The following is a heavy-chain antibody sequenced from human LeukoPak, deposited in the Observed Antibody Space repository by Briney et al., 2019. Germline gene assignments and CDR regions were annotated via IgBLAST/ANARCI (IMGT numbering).Heavy chain of an antibody. CDR2: ISGSGGST. D-gene: IGHD5-18*01. CDR3: AKDRIQLWWSYFDY. V-gene: IGHV3-23*01. Sequence: PGGSLRLSCAASRFTFNSYAMSWVRQAPGKGLEWVSAISGSGGSTYYADSVKGRFTISRDNSKNTLYLQMNSLRAEDTAVYYCAKDRIQLWWSYFDYWGQGTLVTVSS. CDR1: RFTFNSYA. J-gene: IGHJ4*02.